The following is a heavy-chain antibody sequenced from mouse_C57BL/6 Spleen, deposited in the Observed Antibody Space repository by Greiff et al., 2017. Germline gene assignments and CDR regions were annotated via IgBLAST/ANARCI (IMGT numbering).Heavy chain of an antibody. CDR1: GYSITSGYY. Sequence: ESGPGLVKPSQSLSLTCSVTGYSITSGYYWNWIRQFPGNKLEWMGYISYDGSNNYNPSLKNRISITRDTSKNQFFLKLNSVTTEDTATYYRAGTTVVATRAMDYWGQGTSVTVSS. CDR3: AGTTVVATRAMDY. J-gene: IGHJ4*01. V-gene: IGHV3-6*01. D-gene: IGHD1-1*01. CDR2: ISYDGSN.